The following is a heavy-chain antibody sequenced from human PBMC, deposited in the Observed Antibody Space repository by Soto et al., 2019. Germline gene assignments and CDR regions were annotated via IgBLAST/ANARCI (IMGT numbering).Heavy chain of an antibody. CDR2: TYYRSKWYH. V-gene: IGHV6-1*01. J-gene: IGHJ3*02. Sequence: SQTPPRTCLKSGNSVCSNSGAWHCTRKSPSRSLEWLGRTYYRSKWYHDYAPSVKSLITISPDTSKNQFSLEVKSVAPEDTAVYYCARIRTQDDAFDISGQGTMVTVS. CDR1: GNSVCSNSGA. D-gene: IGHD3-3*02. CDR3: ARIRTQDDAFDI.